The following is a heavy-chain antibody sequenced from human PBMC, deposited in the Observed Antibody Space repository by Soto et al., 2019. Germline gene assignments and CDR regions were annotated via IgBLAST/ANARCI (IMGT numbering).Heavy chain of an antibody. D-gene: IGHD5-18*01. CDR3: AGGYSYRLNY. CDR2: INHSGST. V-gene: IGHV4-34*01. J-gene: IGHJ4*02. CDR1: GGSFSGYY. Sequence: SETLSLTCAVYGGSFSGYYWSWIRQPPGMGLEWIGEINHSGSTNYNPSLKSRVTISVDTSKNQFSLKLSSVTAADTAVYYCAGGYSYRLNYWGQGTLVTVSS.